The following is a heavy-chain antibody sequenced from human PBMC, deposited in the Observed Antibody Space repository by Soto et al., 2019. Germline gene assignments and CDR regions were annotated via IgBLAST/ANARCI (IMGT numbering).Heavy chain of an antibody. CDR3: ARDPSIAVAGTMSYYFDY. D-gene: IGHD6-19*01. CDR1: GFTFSSYA. J-gene: IGHJ4*02. CDR2: RSYDGSNK. Sequence: RRLSCAASGFTFSSYAMHWVRQAPGKGLEWVAVRSYDGSNKYYADAVKGRFTISRDNSKNTLYLQMNILRAEDTAVYYCARDPSIAVAGTMSYYFDYWGQGSLVTVSS. V-gene: IGHV3-30-3*01.